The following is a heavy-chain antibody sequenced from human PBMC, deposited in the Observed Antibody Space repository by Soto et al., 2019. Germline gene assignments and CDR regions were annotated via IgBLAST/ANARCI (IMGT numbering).Heavy chain of an antibody. D-gene: IGHD3-22*01. CDR2: IWYEGSNK. Sequence: PGGSLILSCASSGFTFSSYGMHWVRQAPGKRLEWGADIWYEGSNKYYADSVTEQFTNSRDNSNNTLYLQMNSLRAADTSVYYCARGTHYYDSSGYYYDYWGQGTLVTVSS. V-gene: IGHV3-33*04. CDR1: GFTFSSYG. CDR3: ARGTHYYDSSGYYYDY. J-gene: IGHJ4*02.